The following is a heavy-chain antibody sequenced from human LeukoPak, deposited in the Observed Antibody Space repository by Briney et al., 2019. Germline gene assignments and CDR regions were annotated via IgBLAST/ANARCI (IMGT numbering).Heavy chain of an antibody. Sequence: GGSLRLSCAASGFTFSTYAMHWVRQAPGKGLEWVAVIPYDGSNKYYADSVKGRFTISRENSKNRLYLQMNRLRAEDTAVYYCARAEGYGGELDSWGQGTLVTVSS. CDR1: GFTFSTYA. CDR3: ARAEGYGGELDS. D-gene: IGHD4-23*01. V-gene: IGHV3-30*04. J-gene: IGHJ4*02. CDR2: IPYDGSNK.